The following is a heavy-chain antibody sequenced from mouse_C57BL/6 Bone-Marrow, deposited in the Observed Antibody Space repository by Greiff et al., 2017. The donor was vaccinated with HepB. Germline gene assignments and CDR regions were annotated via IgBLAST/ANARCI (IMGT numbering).Heavy chain of an antibody. CDR2: IDPETGGT. V-gene: IGHV1-15*01. CDR3: TRGDYGSRYWYFDV. D-gene: IGHD1-1*01. Sequence: VQGVESGAELVRPGASVTLSCKASGYTFTDYEMHWVKQTPVHGLEWIGAIDPETGGTAYNQKFKGKAILTADKSSSTAYMELRSLTSEDSAVYYCTRGDYGSRYWYFDVWGTGTTVTVSS. CDR1: GYTFTDYE. J-gene: IGHJ1*03.